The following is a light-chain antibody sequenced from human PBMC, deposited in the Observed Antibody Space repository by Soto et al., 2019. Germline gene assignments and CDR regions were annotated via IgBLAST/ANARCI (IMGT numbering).Light chain of an antibody. CDR1: GSDVGGYTF. V-gene: IGLV2-14*03. Sequence: QSALTQPASVSGSPGQSISISCTGTGSDVGGYTFVSWYQQHPDKVPKLVIFDVNRRPSGVSDRFSGSKSVNAASLTISGLQAEDEADYYCCSYTATTTYVFGTGTKATVL. CDR2: DVN. J-gene: IGLJ1*01. CDR3: CSYTATTTYV.